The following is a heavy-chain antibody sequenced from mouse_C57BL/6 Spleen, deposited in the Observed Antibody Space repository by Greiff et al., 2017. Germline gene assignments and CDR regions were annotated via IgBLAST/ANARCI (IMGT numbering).Heavy chain of an antibody. CDR1: GYTFTSYW. V-gene: IGHV1-69*01. CDR3: AGCSGDAMDY. J-gene: IGHJ4*01. Sequence: QVQLQQPGAELVMPGASVKLSCKASGYTFTSYWMHWVKQRPGQGLEWIGEIDPSDSYTNYNQKFTGKSTLTVDKSSSAAYMQLSSLASDDSAVYYCAGCSGDAMDYWGQGTSVTVSS. CDR2: IDPSDSYT.